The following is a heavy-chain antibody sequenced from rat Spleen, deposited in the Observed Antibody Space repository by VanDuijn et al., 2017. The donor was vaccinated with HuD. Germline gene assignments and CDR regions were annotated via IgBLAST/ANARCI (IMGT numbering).Heavy chain of an antibody. Sequence: EVQLVESDGGLVQPGRSLKLSCAASGFTFSDYYMAWVRQAPGKGLEWVASITNTGGSTYYPDSVKGRFTISRDNAKSTLYLQMNSLRSEDTATYYCTGPAGDAWGQGASVTVSS. J-gene: IGHJ4*01. CDR1: GFTFSDYY. CDR2: ITNTGGST. V-gene: IGHV5-20*01. CDR3: TGPAGDA.